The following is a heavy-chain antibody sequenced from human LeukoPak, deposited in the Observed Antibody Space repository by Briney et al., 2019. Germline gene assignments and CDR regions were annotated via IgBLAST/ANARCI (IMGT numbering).Heavy chain of an antibody. Sequence: ASVKVSCKASGYTFTGYYMHWVRQAPGQGLEWMGWINPNSGGTNYAQKFQGWVTMTRDTSISTAYMELSRLRSDDTAVYYCARDGDLRTYYGSGSYYPNAFDIWGQGTMVTVSS. CDR1: GYTFTGYY. V-gene: IGHV1-2*04. CDR3: ARDGDLRTYYGSGSYYPNAFDI. J-gene: IGHJ3*02. CDR2: INPNSGGT. D-gene: IGHD3-10*01.